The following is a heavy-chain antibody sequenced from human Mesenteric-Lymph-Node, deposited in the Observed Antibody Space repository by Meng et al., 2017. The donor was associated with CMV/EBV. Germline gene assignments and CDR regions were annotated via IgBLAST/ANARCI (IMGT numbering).Heavy chain of an antibody. CDR2: INHSGST. CDR1: GGSFSGYY. CDR3: ARHQRWLKSEGGFNY. J-gene: IGHJ4*02. V-gene: IGHV4-34*01. D-gene: IGHD4-23*01. Sequence: GAGLVKPSETLSLTCAVYGGSFSGYYWSWIRQPPGKGLEWIGEINHSGSTNYNPSLKSRVTISVDTSKNQFSLKLSSVTAADTAVYYCARHQRWLKSEGGFNYWGQGTLVTVSS.